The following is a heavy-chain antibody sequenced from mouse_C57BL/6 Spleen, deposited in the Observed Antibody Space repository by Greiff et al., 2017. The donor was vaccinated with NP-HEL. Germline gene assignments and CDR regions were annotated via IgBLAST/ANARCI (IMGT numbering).Heavy chain of an antibody. V-gene: IGHV1-15*01. Sequence: VQLQQSGAELVRPGASVTLSCKASGYTFTDYEMHWVKQTPVHGLEWIGAIDPETGGTAYNQKFKGKAILTADKSSSTAYMELRSLTSEDSAVYYCTPYGSSFLAWFAYWGQGTLVTVSA. CDR1: GYTFTDYE. CDR3: TPYGSSFLAWFAY. D-gene: IGHD1-1*01. CDR2: IDPETGGT. J-gene: IGHJ3*01.